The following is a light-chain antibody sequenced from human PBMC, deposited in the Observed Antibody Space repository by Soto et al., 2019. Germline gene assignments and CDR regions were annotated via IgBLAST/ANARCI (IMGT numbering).Light chain of an antibody. J-gene: IGLJ2*01. CDR3: QSYDSSLSGYVV. Sequence: QSVLTQPPSVSGAPGRRVTISCTGNSSNIGAGYDVHWYQQLPGVAPKLLIYRNNNRPSGVPDRFSGSKSGNSASLAITGLQAEDEADYYYQSYDSSLSGYVVFGGRTKLTVL. CDR1: SSNIGAGYD. CDR2: RNN. V-gene: IGLV1-40*01.